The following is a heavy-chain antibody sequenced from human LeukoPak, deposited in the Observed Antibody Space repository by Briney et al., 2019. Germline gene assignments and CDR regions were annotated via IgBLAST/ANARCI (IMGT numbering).Heavy chain of an antibody. J-gene: IGHJ4*02. Sequence: RASETLSLTCTVPGGSISSYYWSWIRQPPGKGLEWIGYIYYSGSTNYNLSLKSRVTISVDTSKNQFSLKLSSVTAADTAVYYCARDDRFGYDSSGYSEWGQGTLVTVSS. CDR1: GGSISSYY. V-gene: IGHV4-59*01. CDR2: IYYSGST. CDR3: ARDDRFGYDSSGYSE. D-gene: IGHD3-22*01.